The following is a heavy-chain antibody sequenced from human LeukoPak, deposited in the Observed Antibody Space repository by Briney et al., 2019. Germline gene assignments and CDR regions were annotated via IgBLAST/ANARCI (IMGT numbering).Heavy chain of an antibody. CDR3: ASQYCDILTGYFFDY. Sequence: PSETLSLTCAVSGGSISSSNWWSWVRQPPGKGLEWIGEIYHSGSTNYNPSLKSRVTISVDKSKNQFSLKLSSVTAADTAVYYCASQYCDILTGYFFDYWGQGTLVTVSS. D-gene: IGHD3-9*01. J-gene: IGHJ4*02. CDR2: IYHSGST. V-gene: IGHV4-4*02. CDR1: GGSISSSNW.